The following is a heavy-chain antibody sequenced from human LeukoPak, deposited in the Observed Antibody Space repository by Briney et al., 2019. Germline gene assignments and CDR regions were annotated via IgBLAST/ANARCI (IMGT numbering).Heavy chain of an antibody. CDR3: AASLPNIVVVPATKGPFGY. J-gene: IGHJ4*02. Sequence: GGSLRLSCAASGFTFSSYTMSWVRQAPGKGLEWVSGVSGSGGNIHYADSVKGRFTVSRDNSKNTLYLQMNSLRAEDTAVYYCAASLPNIVVVPATKGPFGYWGQGALVTVSS. CDR1: GFTFSSYT. V-gene: IGHV3-23*01. CDR2: VSGSGGNI. D-gene: IGHD2-2*01.